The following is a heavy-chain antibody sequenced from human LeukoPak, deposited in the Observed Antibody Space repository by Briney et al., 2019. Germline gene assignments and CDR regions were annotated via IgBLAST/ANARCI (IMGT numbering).Heavy chain of an antibody. V-gene: IGHV1-8*01. Sequence: GASVKVSCKASGYTFTSYDINWVRQATGQGLEWMGWMNPNSGNTGYAQKFQGRVTMTRNTSISTAYMELRSLRSDDTAVYYCAREYSSSWYYDYWGQGTLVTVSS. J-gene: IGHJ4*02. CDR2: MNPNSGNT. CDR3: AREYSSSWYYDY. D-gene: IGHD6-13*01. CDR1: GYTFTSYD.